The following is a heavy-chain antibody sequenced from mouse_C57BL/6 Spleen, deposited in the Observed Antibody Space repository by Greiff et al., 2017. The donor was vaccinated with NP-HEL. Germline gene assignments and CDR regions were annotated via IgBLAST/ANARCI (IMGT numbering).Heavy chain of an antibody. CDR3: ARVYSNYVDYAMDY. J-gene: IGHJ4*01. Sequence: DVKLVESGGGLVKPGGSLKLSCAASGFTFSSYAMSWVRQTPEKRLEWVATISDGGSYTYYPDNVKGRFTISRDNAKNNLYLQMSHLKSEDTAMYYCARVYSNYVDYAMDYWGQGTSVTVSS. CDR1: GFTFSSYA. V-gene: IGHV5-4*03. CDR2: ISDGGSYT. D-gene: IGHD2-5*01.